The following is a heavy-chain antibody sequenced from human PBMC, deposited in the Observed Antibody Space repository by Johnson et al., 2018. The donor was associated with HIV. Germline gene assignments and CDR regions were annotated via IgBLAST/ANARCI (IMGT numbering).Heavy chain of an antibody. CDR1: EFTFSHYP. CDR2: ISYDGSNK. V-gene: IGHV3-30-3*01. J-gene: IGHJ3*02. Sequence: QMLLVESGGGVVQPGRSLRLSCAASEFTFSHYPMHWVRQAPGRGLEWMALISYDGSNKFYADSVKGRFTVSRDNSKNTLYLQMNSLRDEGTAVYYCARESGRWFGGRFAFDIWGRGTMVTVSS. CDR3: ARESGRWFGGRFAFDI. D-gene: IGHD3-10*01.